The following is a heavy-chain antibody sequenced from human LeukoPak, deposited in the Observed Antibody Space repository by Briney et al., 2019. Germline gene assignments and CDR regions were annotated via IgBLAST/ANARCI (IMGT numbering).Heavy chain of an antibody. J-gene: IGHJ4*02. CDR3: ARVGSGSFDY. D-gene: IGHD1-26*01. CDR1: GGSISSYY. CDR2: IYYSGNT. V-gene: IGHV4-59*01. Sequence: SETLSLTCSVSGGSISSYYWSWLRQPPGKGPEWIGYIYYSGNTNYNPSLTSRVTISIDTSKNQFSLKLSSVTAADTAVYYCARVGSGSFDYWGQGTPVTVSS.